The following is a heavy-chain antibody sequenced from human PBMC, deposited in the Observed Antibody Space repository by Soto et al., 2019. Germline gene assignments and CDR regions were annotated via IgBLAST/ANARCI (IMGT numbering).Heavy chain of an antibody. J-gene: IGHJ6*03. D-gene: IGHD1-26*01. CDR3: ASGGRRDYYYYMDV. V-gene: IGHV3-33*01. Sequence: GGSLRLSCAASGFTFSSYGMHWVRQAPGKGLEWVAVIWYDGSNKYYADSVKGRFTISRDNSKNTLYLQMNSLRAEDTAVYYCASGGRRDYYYYMDVWGKGTTVTVSS. CDR2: IWYDGSNK. CDR1: GFTFSSYG.